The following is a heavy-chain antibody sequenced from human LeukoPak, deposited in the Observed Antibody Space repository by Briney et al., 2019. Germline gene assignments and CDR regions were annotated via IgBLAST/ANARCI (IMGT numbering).Heavy chain of an antibody. CDR2: IGTGRDDT. Sequence: GGSLRLSCAASGFTFSSYGMHWVRQAPGKGLEWVSSIGTGRDDTYYADSVKGRFIISRDNSKSTLYVLMNSLRAEDTAIYYCAKNLPGRPFDYWGQGALVTVSS. CDR3: AKNLPGRPFDY. V-gene: IGHV3-23*01. D-gene: IGHD1-14*01. J-gene: IGHJ4*02. CDR1: GFTFSSYG.